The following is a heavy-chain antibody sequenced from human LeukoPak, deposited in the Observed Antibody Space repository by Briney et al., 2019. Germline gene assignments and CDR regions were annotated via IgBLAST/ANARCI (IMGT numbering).Heavy chain of an antibody. CDR1: GASISNYY. V-gene: IGHV4-4*09. CDR2: IRTSGAS. Sequence: SETLSLTCTVSGASISNYYWSWIRQTPEKGLEWMGHIRTSGASRYYTSLESRLPLSIDTSRNHPPSKRTSVTAADPALYFFSRLGSYHDFWGQGALVTVSS. D-gene: IGHD1-26*01. J-gene: IGHJ4*02. CDR3: SRLGSYHDF.